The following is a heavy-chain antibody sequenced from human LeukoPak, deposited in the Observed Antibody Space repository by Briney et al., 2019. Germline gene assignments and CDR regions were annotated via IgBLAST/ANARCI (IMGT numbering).Heavy chain of an antibody. CDR1: GYTFTGYY. Sequence: ASVKVSCKASGYTFTGYYMHWVRQAPGQGLEWMGWINPNSGGTNYAQKFQGRVTMTRDTSISTAYMELSRLRSDDTAVYYCAIDWYYYDSSGYFDYRGQGTLVTVSS. CDR2: INPNSGGT. J-gene: IGHJ4*02. CDR3: AIDWYYYDSSGYFDY. D-gene: IGHD3-22*01. V-gene: IGHV1-2*02.